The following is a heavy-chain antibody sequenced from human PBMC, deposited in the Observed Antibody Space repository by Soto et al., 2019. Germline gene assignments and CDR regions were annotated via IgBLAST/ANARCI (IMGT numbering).Heavy chain of an antibody. V-gene: IGHV3-48*02. CDR1: GFTFSSYS. D-gene: IGHD2-15*01. CDR2: ISSSSSTI. Sequence: PGGSLRLSCAASGFTFSSYSMNWVRQAPGKGLEWVSYISSSSSTIYYADSVKGRFTISRDNAKNSLYLQMNSLRDEDTAVYYCARDSLYCSGGSCYSDYYGMDVWGQGTTVPVSS. J-gene: IGHJ6*02. CDR3: ARDSLYCSGGSCYSDYYGMDV.